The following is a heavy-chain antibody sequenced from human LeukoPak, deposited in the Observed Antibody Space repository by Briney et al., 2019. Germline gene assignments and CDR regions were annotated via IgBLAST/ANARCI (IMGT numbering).Heavy chain of an antibody. V-gene: IGHV3-48*03. D-gene: IGHD4-11*01. J-gene: IGHJ3*02. CDR3: ARGHTNYGYTFDI. Sequence: AGGSLRLSCAASGFTFSSYEMNWVRQAPGKGLEWVSYISSSGSTIYYADSVKGRFTISRDNAKNSLYLQMNSLRAEDTAVYYCARGHTNYGYTFDIWGQGTMVTVSS. CDR2: ISSSGSTI. CDR1: GFTFSSYE.